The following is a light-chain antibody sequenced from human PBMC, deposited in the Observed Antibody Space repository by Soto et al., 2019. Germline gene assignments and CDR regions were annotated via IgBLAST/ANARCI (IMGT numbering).Light chain of an antibody. CDR1: SGYSTYG. V-gene: IGLV4-69*01. Sequence: QAVLTQSPSASASLGASVKLTCTLSSGYSTYGIAWHQQQPEKGPRFLMKLNSDGSHNNGDGIPDRFSGSSSGAERYLTISSLQLEDEADYYCQTWGTGIWVFGGGTKLTVL. J-gene: IGLJ3*02. CDR2: LNSDGSH. CDR3: QTWGTGIWV.